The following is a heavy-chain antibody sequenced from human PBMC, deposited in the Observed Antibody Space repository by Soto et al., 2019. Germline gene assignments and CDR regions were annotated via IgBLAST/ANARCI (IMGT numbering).Heavy chain of an antibody. V-gene: IGHV3-74*01. CDR1: GFTFSSYW. CDR2: INSDGSST. J-gene: IGHJ4*02. D-gene: IGHD6-19*01. Sequence: EVQLVESGGGLVQPGGSLRLSCAASGFTFSSYWMHWVRQAPGKGLVWVSRINSDGSSTSYADSVKGRFTISRDNAKKPLYLQMHSLRAEDTAVYYCAVAVAGPTAIGYWGQGTLVTVSS. CDR3: AVAVAGPTAIGY.